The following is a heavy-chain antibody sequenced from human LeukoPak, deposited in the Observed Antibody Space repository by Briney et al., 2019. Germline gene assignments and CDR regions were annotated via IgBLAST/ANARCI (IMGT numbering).Heavy chain of an antibody. D-gene: IGHD1-26*01. CDR2: IYYSGST. CDR1: GGSISSFD. CDR3: ARDRDIGTSSYYYGMAV. Sequence: PSETLSLTCTVSGGSISSFDWSWIRQPPGKGLEWIGYIYYSGSTNYNPSLESRLTIPVDQPKNQFSLQLSSVTAADTAVYYCARDRDIGTSSYYYGMAVWGQGTTVTVSS. V-gene: IGHV4-59*01. J-gene: IGHJ6*02.